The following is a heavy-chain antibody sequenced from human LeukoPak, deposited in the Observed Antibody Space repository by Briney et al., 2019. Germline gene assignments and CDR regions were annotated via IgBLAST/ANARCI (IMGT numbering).Heavy chain of an antibody. CDR3: ARERPPGDSSNWFLEGYFDI. V-gene: IGHV1-69*05. CDR2: IIPIFGTA. J-gene: IGHJ4*02. CDR1: GGTFSSYA. D-gene: IGHD6-13*01. Sequence: GASVKVSCKASGGTFSSYAITRVRQAPGHGLEWMGRIIPIFGTANYAQKFQGRVTITTDESTSTAYMELSTLRSDDTAVYYCARERPPGDSSNWFLEGYFDIWGQGTLVTVSS.